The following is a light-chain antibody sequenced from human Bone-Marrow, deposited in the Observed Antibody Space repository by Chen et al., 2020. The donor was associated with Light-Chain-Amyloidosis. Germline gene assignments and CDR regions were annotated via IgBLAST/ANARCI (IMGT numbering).Light chain of an antibody. V-gene: IGLV3-21*02. J-gene: IGLJ3*02. CDR3: QVWDRSSDRPL. Sequence: SYVLTQPSSVSVAPGQTATIACGGNNIGSTSVHWYQQTPGQAPLLVVYDDSDRPSGIPERLSGSNAGNTYTLTISRVEAGDEADYYCQVWDRSSDRPLFGGGTQLTVL. CDR1: NIGSTS. CDR2: DDS.